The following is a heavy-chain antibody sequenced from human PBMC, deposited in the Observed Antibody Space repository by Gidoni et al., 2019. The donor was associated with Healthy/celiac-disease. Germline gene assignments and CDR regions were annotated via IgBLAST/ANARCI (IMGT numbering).Heavy chain of an antibody. V-gene: IGHV5-10-1*03. CDR2: IDPSDSYT. J-gene: IGHJ6*03. CDR3: ARLHSNGRYYYYYYMDV. Sequence: EVQLVQSGAEVKKPGESLRISCKGSGYSFTSYWISWVRQMPGKVLEWMGRIDPSDSYTNYSPSFQGHVTISADKSISTAYLQWSSLKASDTAMYYCARLHSNGRYYYYYYMDVWGKGTTVTVSS. D-gene: IGHD4-4*01. CDR1: GYSFTSYW.